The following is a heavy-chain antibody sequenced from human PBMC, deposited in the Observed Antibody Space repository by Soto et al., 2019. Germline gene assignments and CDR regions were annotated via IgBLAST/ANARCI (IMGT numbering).Heavy chain of an antibody. Sequence: QVQLVQSGAEVKKPGASVKVSCKASGYTFTSYGISWVRQAPGQGLEWMGWISAYNGNTNYAQKLQGRVTMTTDTSTSTAYMELRSLRSDDTAVYYCARDRGYDYVWGSYRWDWYFDLWGRGTLVIVSS. CDR1: GYTFTSYG. J-gene: IGHJ2*01. CDR2: ISAYNGNT. V-gene: IGHV1-18*01. D-gene: IGHD3-16*02. CDR3: ARDRGYDYVWGSYRWDWYFDL.